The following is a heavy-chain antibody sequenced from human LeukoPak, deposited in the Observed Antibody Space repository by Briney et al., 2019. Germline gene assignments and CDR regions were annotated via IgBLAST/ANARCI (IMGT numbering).Heavy chain of an antibody. CDR2: ISASGGST. V-gene: IGHV3-23*01. D-gene: IGHD6-13*01. CDR3: AKDQYSSTWYGWFDP. Sequence: GGSLRLSCAASGFTFSSYAMNWVRQAPGKGLEWVSVISASGGSTYYADSVKGRFTISRDNSKNTLYLQMNSLRAEDTAVYYCAKDQYSSTWYGWFDPWGQGTLVTVSS. CDR1: GFTFSSYA. J-gene: IGHJ5*02.